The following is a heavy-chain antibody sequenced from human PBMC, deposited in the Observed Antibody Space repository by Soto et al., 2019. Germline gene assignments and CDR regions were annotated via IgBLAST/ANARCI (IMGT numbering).Heavy chain of an antibody. CDR2: ISPKSTFR. Sequence: GGSLRLSCATSGFPFNDYYMTWIRQAPGKGLEWLSHISPKSTFRNYADSVKGRFTISRDNTESSLFLQMNSLGVDDTAVYSCVRGGGGGMFEHWGQGVLVTVSS. D-gene: IGHD2-21*01. J-gene: IGHJ4*02. V-gene: IGHV3-11*06. CDR3: VRGGGGGMFEH. CDR1: GFPFNDYY.